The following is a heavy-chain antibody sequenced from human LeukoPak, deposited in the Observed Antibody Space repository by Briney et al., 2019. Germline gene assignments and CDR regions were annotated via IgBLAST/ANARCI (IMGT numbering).Heavy chain of an antibody. CDR2: IYPGDSDT. CDR1: GYSFTSYW. V-gene: IGHV5-51*01. J-gene: IGHJ4*02. D-gene: IGHD5-24*01. CDR3: ASNRRDGYNSGGIRFDY. Sequence: GESLKISCKGSGYSFTSYWIGWVRQMPVKGLEWMGSIYPGDSDTRYSPSFQGQVTISADKSISTAYLQWSSLKASDTAMYYCASNRRDGYNSGGIRFDYWGQGTLVTVSS.